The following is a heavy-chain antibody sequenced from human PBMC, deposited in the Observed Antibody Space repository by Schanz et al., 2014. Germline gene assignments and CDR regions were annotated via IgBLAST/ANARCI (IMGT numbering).Heavy chain of an antibody. D-gene: IGHD1-26*01. V-gene: IGHV1-18*04. CDR3: ARDHAGASARFGY. Sequence: QVQLVQSGAVVKIPGASVKVSCKTSGYTFTSYAITWVRQAPGQGLEWMGWISAYNGDTKYAQKVQGRVTMTTDTSTSTAYMELRSLRSDDTALYYCARDHAGASARFGYWGQGTLLTVSS. CDR2: ISAYNGDT. J-gene: IGHJ4*02. CDR1: GYTFTSYA.